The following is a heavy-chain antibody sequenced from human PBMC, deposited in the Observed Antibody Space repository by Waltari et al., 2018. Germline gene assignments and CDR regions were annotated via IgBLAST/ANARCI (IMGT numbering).Heavy chain of an antibody. CDR3: ARELGGSAAGTDH. J-gene: IGHJ1*01. D-gene: IGHD2-2*01. Sequence: EVRLVQSGGDLVQPGGSLRLSCAVSGFSLNRYSMIWVRQTPERGLELVSYISWSDDKTEYADSLRGRFTISRDIARNSVSLQMNNLKVEDTAMYYCARELGGSAAGTDHWGQGSMVFVSS. V-gene: IGHV3-48*01. CDR1: GFSLNRYS. CDR2: ISWSDDKT.